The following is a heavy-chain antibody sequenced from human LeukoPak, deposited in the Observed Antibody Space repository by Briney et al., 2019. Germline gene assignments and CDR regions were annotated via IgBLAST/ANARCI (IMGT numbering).Heavy chain of an antibody. CDR1: GFTFSSYW. CDR2: IKQDGSEK. CDR3: ARGLGIFGVLNRWFDP. V-gene: IGHV3-7*01. Sequence: GGSLRLSCAASGFTFSSYWMSWVRQAPGKGLEWVANIKQDGSEKYYVDSVKGRFTISRDNAKNSLYLQMNSLRAEDTAVYYCARGLGIFGVLNRWFDPWGQGALVTVSS. D-gene: IGHD3-3*01. J-gene: IGHJ5*02.